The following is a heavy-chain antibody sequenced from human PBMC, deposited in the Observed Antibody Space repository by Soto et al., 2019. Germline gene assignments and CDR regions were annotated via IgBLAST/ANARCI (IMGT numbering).Heavy chain of an antibody. Sequence: EVQLVESGGGLVKPGGSLRLSCAASGFTFSSYSMNWVRQAPGKGLEWVSSISSSSSYIYYADSVKGRFTISRDNAKNSLYLQMNSLRAEDTAVYYCARDSPHRQLERRSTFDYWGQGTLVTFSS. CDR2: ISSSSSYI. CDR1: GFTFSSYS. V-gene: IGHV3-21*01. J-gene: IGHJ4*02. D-gene: IGHD1-1*01. CDR3: ARDSPHRQLERRSTFDY.